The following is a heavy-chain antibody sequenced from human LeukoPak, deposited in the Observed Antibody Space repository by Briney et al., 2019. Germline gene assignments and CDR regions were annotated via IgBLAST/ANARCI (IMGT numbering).Heavy chain of an antibody. CDR2: IPYSGST. J-gene: IGHJ5*02. Sequence: SETLSLTCTVSGDSISSSSYYWGWIRQPPGKGLEWIGSIPYSGSTNYNPSLKSRVTISVDTSKNQFSLKLSSVTAADTAVYYCARAGLLNWFDPWGQGTLVTVSS. CDR1: GDSISSSSYY. D-gene: IGHD5-18*01. V-gene: IGHV4-39*07. CDR3: ARAGLLNWFDP.